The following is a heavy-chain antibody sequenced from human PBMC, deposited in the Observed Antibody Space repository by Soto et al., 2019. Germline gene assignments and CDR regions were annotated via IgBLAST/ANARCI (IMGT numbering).Heavy chain of an antibody. Sequence: EVQLVESGGGLVQPGGSLRLSCAASGFIFTHSYMGWVRHAPGKGLEWVANMSPDGSEKFYVDSVKGRFTISRDNAKNSLYLHMNSLRAEDTAVYYCARDPFEWELLLDYWGQGTLVTVSS. CDR2: MSPDGSEK. CDR1: GFIFTHSY. V-gene: IGHV3-7*04. J-gene: IGHJ4*02. CDR3: ARDPFEWELLLDY. D-gene: IGHD1-26*01.